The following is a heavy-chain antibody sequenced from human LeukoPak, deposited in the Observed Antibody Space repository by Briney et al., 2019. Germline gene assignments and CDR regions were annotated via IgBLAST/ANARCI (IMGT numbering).Heavy chain of an antibody. CDR3: ASFYDSSGYYDY. J-gene: IGHJ4*02. Sequence: PSETLFLTCTVSGGSISSGDYYWSWIRQPPGKGLEWIGYIYYSGSTYYNPSLKSRVTISVDTSKNQFSLKLSSVTAADTAVYYCASFYDSSGYYDYWGQGTLVTVSS. CDR2: IYYSGST. V-gene: IGHV4-30-4*01. D-gene: IGHD3-22*01. CDR1: GGSISSGDYY.